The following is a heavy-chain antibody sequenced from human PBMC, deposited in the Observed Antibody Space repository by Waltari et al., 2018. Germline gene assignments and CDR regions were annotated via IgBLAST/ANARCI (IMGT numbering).Heavy chain of an antibody. V-gene: IGHV4-39*01. CDR1: GGSIRSSSYY. CDR3: AGYLSSSPPGY. Sequence: QLQLQESGPGLVKPSETLSLTCTVSGGSIRSSSYYWGWIRQPPGKGLEWIGSIYYSGSTYYNPSLKSRVTISVDTSKNQFSLKLSSVTAADTAVYYCAGYLSSSPPGYWGQGTLVTVSS. CDR2: IYYSGST. D-gene: IGHD6-6*01. J-gene: IGHJ4*02.